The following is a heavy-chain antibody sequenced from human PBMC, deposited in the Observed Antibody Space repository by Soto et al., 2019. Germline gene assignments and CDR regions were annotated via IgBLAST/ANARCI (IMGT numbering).Heavy chain of an antibody. D-gene: IGHD2-15*01. CDR1: GFTFTISA. V-gene: IGHV1-58*02. CDR2: IVVGSGNT. CDR3: AAVRSVVVPPKSAFDI. Sequence: SVKVSCKASGFTFTISAMQWVRQARGQRLEWIGWIVVGSGNTNYAQKFQERVTITRDMSTSTAYMELSSLRSEDTAVYYCAAVRSVVVPPKSAFDIWGQGTMVTVSS. J-gene: IGHJ3*02.